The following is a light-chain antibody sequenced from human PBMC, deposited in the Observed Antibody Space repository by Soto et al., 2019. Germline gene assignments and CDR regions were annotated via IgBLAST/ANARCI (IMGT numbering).Light chain of an antibody. J-gene: IGKJ1*01. V-gene: IGKV4-1*01. CDR3: QQYYSAPQT. CDR2: WAS. CDR1: RSVVYSSNNKNY. Sequence: DIVMTQSPHSLAVSLGERATINCKSSRSVVYSSNNKNYLAWYQQKPGQPPKLLISWASTRESGVPARFSGSGSGTDFTLTISSLQAEDVAVYYCQQYYSAPQTFGQGTKVEIK.